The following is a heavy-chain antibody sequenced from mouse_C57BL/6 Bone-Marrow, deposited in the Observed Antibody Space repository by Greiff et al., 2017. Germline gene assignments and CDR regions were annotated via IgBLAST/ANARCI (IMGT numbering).Heavy chain of an antibody. V-gene: IGHV5-12*01. Sequence: EVKVVESGGGLVQPGGSLQLSCAASGFTFSDYYMYWVRQTPEKRLEWVAYISNGGGSTYYPDTVKGRFTISRDNAKNTLYLQMSRLKSEDTAMYYCARDDGYYCFGYWGQGTTLTVSS. CDR1: GFTFSDYY. D-gene: IGHD2-3*01. J-gene: IGHJ2*01. CDR2: ISNGGGST. CDR3: ARDDGYYCFGY.